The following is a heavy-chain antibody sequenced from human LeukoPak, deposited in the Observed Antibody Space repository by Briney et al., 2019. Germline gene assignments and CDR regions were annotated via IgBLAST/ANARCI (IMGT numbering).Heavy chain of an antibody. D-gene: IGHD3-22*01. J-gene: IGHJ4*02. V-gene: IGHV1-18*01. CDR3: ARDRTPRITMIVVPGGY. CDR2: ISAYNGNT. CDR1: GYTFTSYG. Sequence: ASVKVSCKASGYTFTSYGISWVRQAPGQGLEWMGWISAYNGNTNYAQKLQGRVTKTTDTSTSTAYMELRSLRSDDTAVYYCARDRTPRITMIVVPGGYWGQGTLVTVSS.